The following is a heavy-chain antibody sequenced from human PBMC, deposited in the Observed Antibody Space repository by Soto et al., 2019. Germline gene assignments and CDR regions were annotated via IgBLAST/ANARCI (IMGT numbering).Heavy chain of an antibody. D-gene: IGHD4-17*01. CDR2: ISYDGSNK. Sequence: GGSLRLSCAASGFTFSSYGMHWVRQAPGKWLEWVAVISYDGSNKYYADSVKGRFTISRDNSKNTLYLQMNSLRAEDTAVYYCAKAQAPYGDYAGPYFDYWGQGXLVTVYS. J-gene: IGHJ4*02. CDR1: GFTFSSYG. V-gene: IGHV3-30*18. CDR3: AKAQAPYGDYAGPYFDY.